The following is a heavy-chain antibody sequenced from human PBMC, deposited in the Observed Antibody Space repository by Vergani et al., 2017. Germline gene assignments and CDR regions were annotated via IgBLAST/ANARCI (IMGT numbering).Heavy chain of an antibody. D-gene: IGHD6-6*01. V-gene: IGHV3-48*03. CDR1: GFTFSSYE. Sequence: EVQLVESGGGLVQPGGSLRLSCAASGFTFSSYEMNWVRQAPGKGLEWVSYISSSGSTIYYADSVKGRFTISRDNAKNSLYLQMNSLRAEDTAVYYCARIAAPEDSGDYYYGMDVWGQGTTVTVSS. CDR3: ARIAAPEDSGDYYYGMDV. J-gene: IGHJ6*02. CDR2: ISSSGSTI.